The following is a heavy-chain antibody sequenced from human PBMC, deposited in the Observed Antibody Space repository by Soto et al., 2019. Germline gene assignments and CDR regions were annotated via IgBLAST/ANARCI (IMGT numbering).Heavy chain of an antibody. V-gene: IGHV4-34*01. CDR3: ARGGYYGSGSYKSFNY. CDR2: INHSGST. J-gene: IGHJ4*02. D-gene: IGHD3-10*01. CDR1: GGSFSGYY. Sequence: SETLSLTCAVYGGSFSGYYWSWIRQPPGKGLEWIGEINHSGSTNYNPSLKSRVTISVDTSKNQFSLKLSSVTAADTAVYYCARGGYYGSGSYKSFNYWGQGTLVTVSS.